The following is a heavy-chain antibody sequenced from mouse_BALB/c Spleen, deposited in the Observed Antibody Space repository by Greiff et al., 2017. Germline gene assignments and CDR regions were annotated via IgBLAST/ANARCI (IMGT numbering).Heavy chain of an antibody. V-gene: IGHV1-63*02. CDR1: GYTFTNYW. CDR3: ARSARYDVGYYAMDY. D-gene: IGHD2-14*01. Sequence: VQLQQSGAELVRPGTSVKISCKASGYTFTNYWLGWVKQRPGHGLEWIGDIYPGGGYTNYNEKFKGKATLTADTSSSTAYMQLSSLTSEDSAVYFCARSARYDVGYYAMDYWGQGTSVTVSS. CDR2: IYPGGGYT. J-gene: IGHJ4*01.